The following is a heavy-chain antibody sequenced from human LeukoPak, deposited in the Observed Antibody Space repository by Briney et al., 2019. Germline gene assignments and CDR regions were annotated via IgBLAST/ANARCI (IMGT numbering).Heavy chain of an antibody. CDR2: IIPILGIA. D-gene: IGHD3-22*01. V-gene: IGHV1-69*02. CDR3: ARSRYDSSGYYYY. CDR1: GGTFSSYT. Sequence: SVKVSCKASGGTFSSYTISWVRQAPGQGLEWMGRIIPILGIANYAQKSQGRVTITADKSTSTAYMELSSLRSEDTAVYYCARSRYDSSGYYYYWGQGTLVTVSS. J-gene: IGHJ4*02.